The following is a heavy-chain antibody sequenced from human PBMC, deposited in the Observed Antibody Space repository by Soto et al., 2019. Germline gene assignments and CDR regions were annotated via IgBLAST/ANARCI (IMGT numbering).Heavy chain of an antibody. J-gene: IGHJ6*02. D-gene: IGHD4-4*01. V-gene: IGHV3-23*01. CDR3: AKELRTSTNYSYGMDV. CDR1: GFTFSTYA. CDR2: ISASGGST. Sequence: EVQLLESGGGLVQPGGSLRLSCAASGFTFSTYAMSWVRQAPGKGLEWVAVISASGGSTFYADSVKGRFTVSRDNSRNTLYLQVISLRVEDTAVYYCAKELRTSTNYSYGMDVWGQGTTVTVSS.